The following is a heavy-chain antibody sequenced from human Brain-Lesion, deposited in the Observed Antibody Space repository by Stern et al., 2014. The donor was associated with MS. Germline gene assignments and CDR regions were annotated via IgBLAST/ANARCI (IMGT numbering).Heavy chain of an antibody. J-gene: IGHJ4*02. CDR2: IHYSGGT. CDR3: ARVPDYGDAFFDY. Sequence: QVQLQESGPGLVKPSHTLSLTCTVSGGSISSGDNYWSWIRQPPGKGPEWIGYIHYSGGTYFNPSLKSRATISADTSKNQFSLKLNSMTAADTAVYYCARVPDYGDAFFDYWGQGILVTVSS. D-gene: IGHD4-17*01. CDR1: GGSISSGDNY. V-gene: IGHV4-30-4*01.